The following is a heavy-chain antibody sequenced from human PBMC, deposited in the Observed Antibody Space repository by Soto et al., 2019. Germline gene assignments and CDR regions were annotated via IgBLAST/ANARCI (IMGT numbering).Heavy chain of an antibody. CDR2: ITTYNGYT. CDR1: RYIFTNYG. V-gene: IGHV1-18*01. J-gene: IGHJ6*02. CDR3: ARALTGYGMDV. Sequence: QVQLVQSGVEVREPGASVKVSCKAVRYIFTNYGVSWVRQAPGQGLEWMGWITTYNGYTEYAQKFQGRVTMTTDASTSTAYMELGSLRSDDTAIYYCARALTGYGMDVWGQGTTVTVSS.